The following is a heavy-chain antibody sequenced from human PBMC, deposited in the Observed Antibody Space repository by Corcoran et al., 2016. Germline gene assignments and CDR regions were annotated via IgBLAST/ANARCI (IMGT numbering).Heavy chain of an antibody. CDR2: INPNSGGT. CDR3: ARAAFQLGFTFGDWFDP. V-gene: IGHV1-2*02. D-gene: IGHD3-16*01. J-gene: IGHJ5*02. CDR1: GYTFTGYY. Sequence: QVQLVQSGAEVKKPGASVKVSCKASGYTFTGYYMHWVRQAPGQGLEWMGWINPNSGGTNYAQKFQGRVTMTRDTSISTAYMEVSRLRSDDTAVYYCARAAFQLGFTFGDWFDPWGQGTVVTVSS.